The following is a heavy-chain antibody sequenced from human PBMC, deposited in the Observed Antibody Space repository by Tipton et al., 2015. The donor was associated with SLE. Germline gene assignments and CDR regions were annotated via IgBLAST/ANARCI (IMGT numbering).Heavy chain of an antibody. CDR3: ARDTSPGSYFDY. Sequence: TLPLTCAVYGGSFSGYYWSWIRQPPGKGLEWIGEINHSGSTNYNPSLKSRVTISVDTSKNQFSLKLISVTAADTAVYYCARDTSPGSYFDYWGQGTLVTVSS. CDR2: INHSGST. V-gene: IGHV4-34*01. J-gene: IGHJ4*02. CDR1: GGSFSGYY. D-gene: IGHD1-26*01.